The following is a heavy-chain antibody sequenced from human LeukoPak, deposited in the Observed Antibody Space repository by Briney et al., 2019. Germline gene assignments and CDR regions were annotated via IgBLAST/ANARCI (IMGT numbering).Heavy chain of an antibody. Sequence: ASVTVSCKVSGYTLTELSMHWVRQAPGKGLEWMGGLDPEDGETIYAQKFQGRVTMTEDTSTDTAYMELSSLRSEDTAVYYCATSGYYGSGSYLYWYFDLWGRGTLVTVSS. J-gene: IGHJ2*01. CDR1: GYTLTELS. D-gene: IGHD3-10*01. V-gene: IGHV1-24*01. CDR2: LDPEDGET. CDR3: ATSGYYGSGSYLYWYFDL.